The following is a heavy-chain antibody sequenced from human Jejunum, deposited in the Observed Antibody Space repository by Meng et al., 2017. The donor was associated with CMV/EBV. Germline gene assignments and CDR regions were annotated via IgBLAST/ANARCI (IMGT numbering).Heavy chain of an antibody. V-gene: IGHV3-30*02. Sequence: QGQWGEAGGGVVPPGDSPRLSCAASGFTFSSYGIHWVRQAPGKGLEWVAFIRNDGSDKYYADSVKGRFTMSRDNSRTTVSLQMNRLRPEDTAIYYCAKERDLVSTTYYLDCWGQGTLVTVSS. CDR1: GFTFSSYG. CDR2: IRNDGSDK. D-gene: IGHD2/OR15-2a*01. J-gene: IGHJ4*02. CDR3: AKERDLVSTTYYLDC.